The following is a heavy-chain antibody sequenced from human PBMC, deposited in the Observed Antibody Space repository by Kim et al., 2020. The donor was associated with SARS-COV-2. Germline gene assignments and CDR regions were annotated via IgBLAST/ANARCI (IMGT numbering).Heavy chain of an antibody. J-gene: IGHJ6*02. CDR3: ASLYGMDV. V-gene: IGHV3-48*01. Sequence: GGSLRLSCAASGFTFSSYSMNWVRQAPGKGLEWVSYISSSSSTIYYADSVKGRFTISRDNPKNSLYLQMNSLRAEDTAVYYCASLYGMDVWGQGTTVTVSS. CDR2: ISSSSSTI. CDR1: GFTFSSYS.